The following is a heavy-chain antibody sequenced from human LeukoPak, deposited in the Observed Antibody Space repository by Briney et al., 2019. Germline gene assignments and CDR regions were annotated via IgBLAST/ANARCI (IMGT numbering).Heavy chain of an antibody. Sequence: GGSLRLSCAASGFTFSSYWMSWVRQAPGKGLEWVASIKQDGSEKYYVDSVKGRFTISRDNAKNSLYLQMNSLRAEGAAVYYCARDSHYYYYMDVGQRDHGHRLL. CDR2: IKQDGSEK. CDR3: ARDSHYYYYMDV. CDR1: GFTFSSYW. J-gene: IGHJ6*03. V-gene: IGHV3-7*01.